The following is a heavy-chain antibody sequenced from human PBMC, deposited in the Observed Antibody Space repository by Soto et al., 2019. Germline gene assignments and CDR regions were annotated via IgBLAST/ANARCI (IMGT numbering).Heavy chain of an antibody. CDR2: IYHSGST. Sequence: SETLSLTCAVSGVSIGSRNWWRWVRQPPGKGLEWSGEIYHSGSTNYNPSLKSRVTISVDKSKNHFSLKLSSVIAADTAGYYCARVTVHYYYGMDVWGQGTTVT. CDR3: ARVTVHYYYGMDV. CDR1: GVSIGSRNW. D-gene: IGHD4-17*01. V-gene: IGHV4-4*02. J-gene: IGHJ6*02.